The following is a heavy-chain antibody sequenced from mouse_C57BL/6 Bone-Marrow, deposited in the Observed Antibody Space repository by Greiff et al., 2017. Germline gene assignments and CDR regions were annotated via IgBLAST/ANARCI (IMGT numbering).Heavy chain of an antibody. CDR1: GFTFSSYA. CDR3: ARDQGSPYAMDY. V-gene: IGHV5-4*01. D-gene: IGHD1-1*01. CDR2: ISDGGSYT. J-gene: IGHJ4*01. Sequence: EVKLVESGGGLVKPGGSLKLSCAASGFTFSSYAMSWVRQTPEKRLEWVATISDGGSYTYYPDNVKGRFTISRDHAKNNLYLQMSHLKSEDTAMYYCARDQGSPYAMDYWGQGTSVTVSS.